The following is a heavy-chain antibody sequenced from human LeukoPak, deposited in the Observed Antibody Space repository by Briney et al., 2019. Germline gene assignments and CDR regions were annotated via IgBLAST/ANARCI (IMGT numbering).Heavy chain of an antibody. J-gene: IGHJ4*02. CDR2: IYSGGST. D-gene: IGHD3-16*01. CDR3: ARAQHYYVSFDY. Sequence: GGSLRLSCAASGFTFSSYAMSWVRQAPGKGLEWVSVIYSGGSTYYADSVKGRFTISRDNSKNTLYLQMNSLRAEDTAVYYCARAQHYYVSFDYWGQGTLVTVSS. V-gene: IGHV3-66*01. CDR1: GFTFSSYA.